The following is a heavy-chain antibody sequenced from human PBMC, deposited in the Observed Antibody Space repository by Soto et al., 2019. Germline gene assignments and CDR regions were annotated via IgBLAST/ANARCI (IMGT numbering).Heavy chain of an antibody. J-gene: IGHJ6*02. V-gene: IGHV4-4*07. Sequence: NPXETLSLTCPVSVDSITTYYWSWIRQPAGKGLEWIGRIDASGNTNYNPSLNSRVTMSIDTSKKQFSLKLTSVTAADTAIYYCARYSNNWFQTEGMDVWGQGTTVTVSS. CDR2: IDASGNT. CDR1: VDSITTYY. CDR3: ARYSNNWFQTEGMDV. D-gene: IGHD6-13*01.